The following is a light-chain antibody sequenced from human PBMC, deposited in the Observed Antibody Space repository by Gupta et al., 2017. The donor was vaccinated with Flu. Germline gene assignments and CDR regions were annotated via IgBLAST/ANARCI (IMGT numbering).Light chain of an antibody. CDR1: QSVSSN. J-gene: IGKJ4*01. V-gene: IGKV3-15*01. CDR3: QQDNNWPPFT. Sequence: EIVMTQSPATLSVSPGERATLSCRASQSVSSNLAWYQQKAGQAPRLLIYGASTRATAIPARFSGSGYGTEFTLTSSSRQSEDFAVYYCQQDNNWPPFTFGGGTKVEIK. CDR2: GAS.